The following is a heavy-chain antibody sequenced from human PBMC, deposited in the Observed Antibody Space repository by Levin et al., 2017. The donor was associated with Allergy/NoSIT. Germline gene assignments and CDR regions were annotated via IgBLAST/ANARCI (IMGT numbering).Heavy chain of an antibody. V-gene: IGHV2-5*02. CDR1: GFSLTTSGVG. CDR2: IYWDDDK. CDR3: AHMDSRGGFGS. D-gene: IGHD3-3*01. J-gene: IGHJ4*02. Sequence: SGPTLVKPTQTLTLTCTFSGFSLTTSGVGVGWFRQPPGKALDWLAVIYWDDDKRYRASLKSRLTITKDSSTTQVVLSMTNMDPVDTATYFCAHMDSRGGFGSWGQGTLVTVSS.